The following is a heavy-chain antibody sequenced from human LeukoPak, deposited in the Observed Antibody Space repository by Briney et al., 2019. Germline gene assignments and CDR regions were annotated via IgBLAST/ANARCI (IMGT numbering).Heavy chain of an antibody. CDR1: GFTFSNAW. V-gene: IGHV3-15*01. D-gene: IGHD3-22*01. CDR2: IKSKTDGGTT. CDR3: TTDLYYYDSSGYPIPLAFDY. J-gene: IGHJ4*02. Sequence: GGSLRLSCAASGFTFSNAWMSWVRQAPGKGLEWVGRIKSKTDGGTTDYAAPVKGRFTISRDDSKNTLYLQMNSLKTEDTAVYYCTTDLYYYDSSGYPIPLAFDYWGQGTLVTVSS.